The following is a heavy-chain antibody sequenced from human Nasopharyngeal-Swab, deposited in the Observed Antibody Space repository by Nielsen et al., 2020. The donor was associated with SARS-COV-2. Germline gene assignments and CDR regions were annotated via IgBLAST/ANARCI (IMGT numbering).Heavy chain of an antibody. V-gene: IGHV3-7*03. Sequence: SCAASGFTFSNYWMTWVRQAPGKGLEWVANIKEDGSEKSYVDSVKGRFTISRDNAKSSLSLQINSLRGEDTAVYYCARGEWRWRYWGRGTLVTVSS. J-gene: IGHJ4*02. CDR1: GFTFSNYW. D-gene: IGHD3-3*01. CDR2: IKEDGSEK. CDR3: ARGEWRWRY.